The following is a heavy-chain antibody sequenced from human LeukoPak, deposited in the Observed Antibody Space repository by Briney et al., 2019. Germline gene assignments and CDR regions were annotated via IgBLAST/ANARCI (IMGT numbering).Heavy chain of an antibody. CDR3: VRDRGYSTYDY. CDR1: GFSFGYYA. CDR2: IKEDGGEI. V-gene: IGHV3-7*01. J-gene: IGHJ4*02. D-gene: IGHD2-15*01. Sequence: GGSLRLSCAASGFSFGYYAMSWVRQAPGKGPEWVANIKEDGGEINYVDSVKGRFTISRDNARNSLYLQMNSLRAEDTAVYYCVRDRGYSTYDYWGQGTLASVSS.